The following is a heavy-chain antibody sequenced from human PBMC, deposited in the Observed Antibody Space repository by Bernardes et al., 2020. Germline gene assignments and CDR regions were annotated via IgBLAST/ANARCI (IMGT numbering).Heavy chain of an antibody. CDR3: AKLEAARPIVPNFDY. V-gene: IGHV3-23*01. CDR1: GFSFSSYA. CDR2: ISGSGGST. J-gene: IGHJ4*02. D-gene: IGHD6-6*01. Sequence: RGSLRLSCAASGFSFSSYAMSWVRQPPGKGLEWVAVISGSGGSTYYADSVTGRFTISRDNSKNTLYLQMNSLRAEDTAVYYCAKLEAARPIVPNFDYWGQGTLVTGSS.